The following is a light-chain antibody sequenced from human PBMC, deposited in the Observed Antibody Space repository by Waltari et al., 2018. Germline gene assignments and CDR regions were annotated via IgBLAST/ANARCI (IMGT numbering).Light chain of an antibody. J-gene: IGKJ2*03. CDR2: KAS. CDR3: QQYNTYSS. CDR1: QSISNY. V-gene: IGKV1-5*03. Sequence: DIQMTQSPSTLSASVGDTITITCWASQSISNYLAWYQQKPGKAPKLLIYKASSSGSGVPSRFSGSGSGTEFTLTISSLQPDDSATYYCQQYNTYSSFGQGSKLEI.